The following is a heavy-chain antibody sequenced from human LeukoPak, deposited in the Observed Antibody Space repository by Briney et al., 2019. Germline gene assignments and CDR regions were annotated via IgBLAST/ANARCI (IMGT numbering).Heavy chain of an antibody. CDR2: ISYDGSNK. CDR1: GFTFSSYG. Sequence: GSLRLSCAASGFTFSSYGMHWVRQAPGKGLEWVAVISYDGSNKYYADSVKGRFTISRDNSKNTLYLQMNSLRAEDTAVYYCAKDGPPRGPLNYLTPRRDLGHFDYWGQGTLVTVSS. V-gene: IGHV3-30*18. J-gene: IGHJ4*02. CDR3: AKDGPPRGPLNYLTPRRDLGHFDY. D-gene: IGHD3-9*01.